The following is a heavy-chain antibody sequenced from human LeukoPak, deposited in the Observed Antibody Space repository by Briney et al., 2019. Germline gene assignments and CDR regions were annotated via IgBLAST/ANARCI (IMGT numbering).Heavy chain of an antibody. CDR2: INSDGSST. V-gene: IGHV3-74*01. D-gene: IGHD5-18*01. Sequence: GGSLRLSCAASGFTFSSYWMHWVRQAPGKGLVWVSRINSDGSSTSYADSVKGRFTISRDNAKNTLYLQMNSLRAEDMAVYYCARDVGGYSYVYWFDPWCQGTLVNVSS. CDR3: ARDVGGYSYVYWFDP. CDR1: GFTFSSYW. J-gene: IGHJ5*02.